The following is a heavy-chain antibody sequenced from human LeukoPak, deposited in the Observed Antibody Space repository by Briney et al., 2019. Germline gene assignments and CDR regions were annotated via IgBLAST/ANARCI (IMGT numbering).Heavy chain of an antibody. CDR3: ARGTTSRYCTSSTCFYFDY. D-gene: IGHD2-2*01. Sequence: ASVNVSCKASGYTFTGYYMHWVRQAPGQGLEWMGWINPNSGGTNYAQKFQGRVTMTRDTSISTAYLELSRLRSDDTAVYYCARGTTSRYCTSSTCFYFDYWGQGTLVTVSS. CDR2: INPNSGGT. CDR1: GYTFTGYY. J-gene: IGHJ4*02. V-gene: IGHV1-2*02.